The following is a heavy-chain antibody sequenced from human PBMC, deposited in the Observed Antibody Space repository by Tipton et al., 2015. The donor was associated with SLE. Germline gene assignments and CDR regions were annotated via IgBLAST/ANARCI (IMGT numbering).Heavy chain of an antibody. CDR3: ASNWGDYFDH. Sequence: SLRLSCVASGFSINSYSMHWVRQAPGEGLEWVSSISGNSKYIYYTDSVKGRFTISRDNAKNSLYLQLNSLRAEETAVYYCASNWGDYFDHWGRGTPVTVSS. CDR2: ISGNSKYI. J-gene: IGHJ4*02. D-gene: IGHD7-27*01. CDR1: GFSINSYS. V-gene: IGHV3-21*01.